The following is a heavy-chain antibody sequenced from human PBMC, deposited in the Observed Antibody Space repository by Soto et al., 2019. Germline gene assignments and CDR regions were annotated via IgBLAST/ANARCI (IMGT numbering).Heavy chain of an antibody. CDR1: GFSLSTSGMC. V-gene: IGHV2-70*11. J-gene: IGHJ3*02. D-gene: IGHD6-19*01. CDR3: ARSLGIAVPYDAFDI. CDR2: IDWDDDK. Sequence: GSGPTLVNPTQTLTLTCTFSGFSLSTSGMCVSWIRQPPGKALEWLARIDWDDDKYYSTSLKTRLTISKDTSKNQVVLTMTNMDPVDTATYYCARSLGIAVPYDAFDIWGQGTMVTVSS.